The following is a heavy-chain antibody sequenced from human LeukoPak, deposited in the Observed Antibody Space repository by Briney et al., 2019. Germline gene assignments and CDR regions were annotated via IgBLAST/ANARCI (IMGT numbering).Heavy chain of an antibody. V-gene: IGHV1-46*01. J-gene: IGHJ4*02. CDR3: ARYLSALRGLGY. CDR1: GYTFTSYY. Sequence: ASAKVSCKASGYTFTSYYIHWVRQDPGQGLEWMGIINPSGAGTSYAQKFQGRVTMTRDTSTTTVHMELSSLRSEDTAVYYCARYLSALRGLGYWGQGTLVTVSS. CDR2: INPSGAGT. D-gene: IGHD2-2*01.